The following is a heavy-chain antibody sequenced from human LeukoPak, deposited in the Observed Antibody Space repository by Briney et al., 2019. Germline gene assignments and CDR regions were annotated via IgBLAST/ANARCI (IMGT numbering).Heavy chain of an antibody. D-gene: IGHD3-10*01. V-gene: IGHV3-66*01. CDR3: ASFIEGSYFDY. Sequence: GGSLRLSCAASGFTVSSNYMSWVRQAPGKGLEWVSVIYSGGSTYYADSVKGRFTISRDNSKNTLYLQMNSLRAEDTAVYYCASFIEGSYFDYWGQGTLVTVSS. J-gene: IGHJ4*02. CDR2: IYSGGST. CDR1: GFTVSSNY.